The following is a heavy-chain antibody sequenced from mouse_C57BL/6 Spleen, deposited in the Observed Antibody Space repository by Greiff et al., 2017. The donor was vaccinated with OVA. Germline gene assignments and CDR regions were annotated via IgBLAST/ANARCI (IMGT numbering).Heavy chain of an antibody. D-gene: IGHD1-1*01. CDR2: IHPNSGST. J-gene: IGHJ1*03. V-gene: IGHV1-64*01. CDR1: GYTFTSYW. Sequence: QVQLQQPGAELVKPGASVKLSCKASGYTFTSYWMHWVKQRPGQGLEWIGMIHPNSGSTNYNEKFKSKATLTVDKSSSTAYMQLSSLTSEDSAVYYCARGGFYGSSYRYFEVWGTGTTVTVSS. CDR3: ARGGFYGSSYRYFEV.